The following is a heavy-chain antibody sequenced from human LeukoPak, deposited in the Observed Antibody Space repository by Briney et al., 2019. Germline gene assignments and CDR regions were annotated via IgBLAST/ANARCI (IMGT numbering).Heavy chain of an antibody. V-gene: IGHV4-30-2*01. D-gene: IGHD3-10*01. Sequence: SETLSLTCAVSGGSISSGGYSWSWIRQPPGKGQEWIGYIYHSGSTYYNPSLKSRVTISVDRSKNQFSLKLSSVTAADTAVYYCAREKGTITMVRGNWFDPWGQGTLVTVSS. CDR1: GGSISSGGYS. CDR2: IYHSGST. CDR3: AREKGTITMVRGNWFDP. J-gene: IGHJ5*02.